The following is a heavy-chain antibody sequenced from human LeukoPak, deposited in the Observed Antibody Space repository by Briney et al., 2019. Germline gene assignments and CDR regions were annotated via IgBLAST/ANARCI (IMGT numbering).Heavy chain of an antibody. J-gene: IGHJ4*02. D-gene: IGHD6-19*01. CDR2: IYYSGST. Sequence: PSETLSLTCTVSGGSISSYYWSWIRQPPGKGLEGIGYIYYSGSTNYNPSLTSRVTISVATSKTQFSLKLSSVTAADTAVYYCARDPSSGWYWYFDYWGQGTLVTVSS. V-gene: IGHV4-59*01. CDR1: GGSISSYY. CDR3: ARDPSSGWYWYFDY.